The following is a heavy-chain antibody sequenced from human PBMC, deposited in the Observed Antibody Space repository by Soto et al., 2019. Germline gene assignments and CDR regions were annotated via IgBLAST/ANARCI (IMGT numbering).Heavy chain of an antibody. CDR1: GGSIRSYY. Sequence: PSETLSLTCTVSGGSIRSYYWSWIRQPPGKGLEWIGYMYYTGSTNLNPSLKSRVTISVDTSKNQFSLKLSSVTAADTAVYYCARIHYDSSGYYRSFDYWGQGSLVTVSS. CDR2: MYYTGST. V-gene: IGHV4-59*13. D-gene: IGHD3-22*01. CDR3: ARIHYDSSGYYRSFDY. J-gene: IGHJ4*02.